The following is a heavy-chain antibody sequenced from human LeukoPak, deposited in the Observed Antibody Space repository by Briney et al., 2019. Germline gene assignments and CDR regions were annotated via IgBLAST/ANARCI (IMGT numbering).Heavy chain of an antibody. J-gene: IGHJ5*02. Sequence: GGSLRLSCAASGFTFSDYYMTWIRQAPGKGLEWVSTINAGGGTDYADSVKGRFTISRDNSKNTLYLQMNSLRAEDTALYYCAKDFGHYYDSSGYGGWSDPWGQGTLVTVSS. CDR2: INAGGGT. D-gene: IGHD3-22*01. V-gene: IGHV3-23*01. CDR3: AKDFGHYYDSSGYGGWSDP. CDR1: GFTFSDYY.